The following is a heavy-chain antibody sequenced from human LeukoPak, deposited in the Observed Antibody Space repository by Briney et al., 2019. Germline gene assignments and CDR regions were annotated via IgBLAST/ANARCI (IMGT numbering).Heavy chain of an antibody. CDR2: ISSSSYI. J-gene: IGHJ4*02. Sequence: GGSLRLSCAASGFTFSSYSMNWVRQAPGKGLEWVSSISSSSYIYYADSVKGRFTISRDNAKNSLYLQMNSLRAEDTAVYYCAREHGDYFLDYWGQGTLVTVSS. V-gene: IGHV3-21*01. CDR1: GFTFSSYS. D-gene: IGHD4-17*01. CDR3: AREHGDYFLDY.